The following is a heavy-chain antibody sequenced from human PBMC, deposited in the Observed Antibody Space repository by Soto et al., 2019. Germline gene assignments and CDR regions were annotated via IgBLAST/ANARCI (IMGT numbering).Heavy chain of an antibody. J-gene: IGHJ6*02. Sequence: ASVKVSCKVSGYTLTELSMHWVRQAPGKGLEWMGGFDPEDGETIYAQKFQGRVTMTEDTSTDTAYMELSSLRSEDTAVYYCATNPTVTTGNYYYGMDVWDQGTTVTVSS. V-gene: IGHV1-24*01. CDR1: GYTLTELS. CDR3: ATNPTVTTGNYYYGMDV. D-gene: IGHD4-17*01. CDR2: FDPEDGET.